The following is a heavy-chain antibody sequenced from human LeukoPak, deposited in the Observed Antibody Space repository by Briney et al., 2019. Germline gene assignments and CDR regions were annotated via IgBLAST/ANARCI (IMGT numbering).Heavy chain of an antibody. CDR1: GFRLRDYT. CDR2: ISGKGLR. V-gene: IGHV3-43*01. Sequence: GGSLRLSCATSGFRLRDYTIHWVRQRPEKGLEWVSFISGKGLRSYADSMRGRLTVSRDTAKNSVFLEMNNLRTEESGLYYCVKEGDGYKYGPRDWGQGTLVTVSS. CDR3: VKEGDGYKYGPRD. D-gene: IGHD5-18*01. J-gene: IGHJ4*02.